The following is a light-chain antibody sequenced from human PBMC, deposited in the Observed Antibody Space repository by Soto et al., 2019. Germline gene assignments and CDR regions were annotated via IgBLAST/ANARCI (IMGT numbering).Light chain of an antibody. CDR3: QQYGGSPQT. V-gene: IGKV3-20*01. J-gene: IGKJ1*01. Sequence: EIVLTQSPGTLSLSPGERATLSCRASQSVTSNYVAWYQQKPGQAPRLLIYGASSRATGIPDRISGGGSGTDFTRTISRLEPEDFAVYYCQQYGGSPQTFGQGTKVEIK. CDR2: GAS. CDR1: QSVTSNY.